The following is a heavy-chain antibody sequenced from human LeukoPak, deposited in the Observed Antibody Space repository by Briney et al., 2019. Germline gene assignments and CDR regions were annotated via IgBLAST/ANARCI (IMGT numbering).Heavy chain of an antibody. V-gene: IGHV1-18*01. CDR2: ISAYNGNT. J-gene: IGHJ4*02. CDR1: GYTFTNYG. CDR3: AREPYDSSGQPRSGFDY. Sequence: ASVKVSCKASGYTFTNYGVNWVRQAPGQGLEWMGWISAYNGNTNFAQKLQGRVTMTRDTSTSTVYMELSSLRSEDTAVYYCAREPYDSSGQPRSGFDYWGQGTLVTVSS. D-gene: IGHD3-22*01.